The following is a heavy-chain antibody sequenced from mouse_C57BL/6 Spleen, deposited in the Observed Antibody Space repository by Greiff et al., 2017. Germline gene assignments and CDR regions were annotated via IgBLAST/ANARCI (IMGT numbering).Heavy chain of an antibody. CDR1: GYTFTSYW. Sequence: VQLQQPGAELVKPGASVKLSCKASGYTFTSYWMHWVKQRPGQGLEWIGMIHPNSGSTNYNEKFKSKATLTVDKSSSTAYMQLSSLTSEDSAVYYGAREELGYYYAMDYWGQGTSVTVSS. CDR3: AREELGYYYAMDY. CDR2: IHPNSGST. V-gene: IGHV1-64*01. D-gene: IGHD4-1*01. J-gene: IGHJ4*01.